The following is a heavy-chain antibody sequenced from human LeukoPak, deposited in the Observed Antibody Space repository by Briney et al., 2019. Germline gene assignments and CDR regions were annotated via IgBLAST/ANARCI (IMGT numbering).Heavy chain of an antibody. D-gene: IGHD3-10*01. CDR3: AKASTSVLLWFGEFPLDYNGMDV. CDR2: ISGSVGST. V-gene: IGHV3-23*01. Sequence: PGGSLRLSCAASGFTFSSYALSWVRQAPGKGLEWVSAISGSVGSTYYADSMKGRFTISRDSSKNTLYLQMNSLRAEDTAVYYCAKASTSVLLWFGEFPLDYNGMDVWGQGTTVTVSS. CDR1: GFTFSSYA. J-gene: IGHJ6*02.